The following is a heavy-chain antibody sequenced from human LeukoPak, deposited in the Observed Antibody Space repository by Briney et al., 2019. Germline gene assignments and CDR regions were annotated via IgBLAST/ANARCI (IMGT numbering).Heavy chain of an antibody. CDR2: IHSGGGT. V-gene: IGHV3-53*01. CDR1: GFSVSSKY. D-gene: IGHD2-2*01. J-gene: IGHJ4*02. Sequence: GGSLRLSCAASGFSVSSKYMSWVRQAPGKGLEWVAVIHSGGGTNYADSVKGRFTISRDNAKNSLYLQMSSLTAEDTAIYYCARDHAYRADYWGQGTLVTVSS. CDR3: ARDHAYRADY.